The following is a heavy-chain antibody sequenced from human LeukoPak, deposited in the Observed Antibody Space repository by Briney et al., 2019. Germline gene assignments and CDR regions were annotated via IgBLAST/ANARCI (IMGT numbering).Heavy chain of an antibody. CDR1: GGSFSGYY. CDR2: INHSGST. Sequence: SETLSLTCAVYGGSFSGYYWSWIRQPPGKGLEWVGEINHSGSTNYNPSLKSRVTISVDTSKNQFSLKLSSVTAADTAVYYCARRQLRYFDYWGQGTLVTVSS. V-gene: IGHV4-34*01. D-gene: IGHD2-2*01. J-gene: IGHJ4*02. CDR3: ARRQLRYFDY.